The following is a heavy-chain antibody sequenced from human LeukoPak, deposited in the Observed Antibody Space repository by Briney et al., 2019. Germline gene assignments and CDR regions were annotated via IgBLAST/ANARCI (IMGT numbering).Heavy chain of an antibody. CDR3: ARNCPSAWGPSAMLQFCH. Sequence: KSSQTLSLTCAISGDSVSSNSAAWNWIRQSPSRGLEWLGRTYYRSKWYNDYAVSVKSRITINPDTSKNQFSLQLNSVTPEDTAVYYCARNCPSAWGPSAMLQFCHWGQGTLVTVSS. CDR2: TYYRSKWYN. V-gene: IGHV6-1*01. J-gene: IGHJ4*02. D-gene: IGHD5-24*01. CDR1: GDSVSSNSAA.